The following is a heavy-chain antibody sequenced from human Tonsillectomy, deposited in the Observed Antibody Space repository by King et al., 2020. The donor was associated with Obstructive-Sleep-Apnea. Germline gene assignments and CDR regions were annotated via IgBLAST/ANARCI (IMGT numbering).Heavy chain of an antibody. Sequence: VQLVESGGGVVQPGRSLRLSCAASGFTFDDYAMHWVRQAPGKGLEWVSGISWNSGSIGYADSVKGRFTISRDNTKNSLYLQMNSLRTEDTALYYCVKEFDYGDFFDSWGQGTLVTVSS. V-gene: IGHV3-9*01. D-gene: IGHD4-17*01. CDR1: GFTFDDYA. J-gene: IGHJ4*02. CDR3: VKEFDYGDFFDS. CDR2: ISWNSGSI.